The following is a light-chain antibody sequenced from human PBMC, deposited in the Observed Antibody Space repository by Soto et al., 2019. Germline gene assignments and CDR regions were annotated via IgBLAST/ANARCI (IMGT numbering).Light chain of an antibody. V-gene: IGLV2-14*01. J-gene: IGLJ1*01. CDR1: SSDVGGYNY. CDR3: SSYTSSSIYV. CDR2: DVS. Sequence: QSVLTQPASVSGSPGQSITISCTGTSSDVGGYNYVSWYQQLPGKAPKLMIYDVSDRPSGVSNRFSGSKSGNTASLTISGLQAEDDAHYYCSSYTSSSIYVFGNGTKLTV.